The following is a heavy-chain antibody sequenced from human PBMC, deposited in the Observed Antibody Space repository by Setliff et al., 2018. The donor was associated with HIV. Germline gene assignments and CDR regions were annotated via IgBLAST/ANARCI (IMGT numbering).Heavy chain of an antibody. D-gene: IGHD3-3*01. CDR1: GYTFTNYW. J-gene: IGHJ5*01. CDR3: ARQPTDTSGYNNWFDS. Sequence: GESLTISCRGSGYTFTNYWIGWVRQMPGRGLEWMGIIYPGDPDTRYSPSFEGQVTMSADKSINTAYLQWNSLKASDTAMYYCARQPTDTSGYNNWFDSWGQGTLVTVSS. V-gene: IGHV5-51*01. CDR2: IYPGDPDT.